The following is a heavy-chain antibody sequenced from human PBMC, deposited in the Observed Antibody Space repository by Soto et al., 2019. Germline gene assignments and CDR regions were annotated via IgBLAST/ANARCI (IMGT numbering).Heavy chain of an antibody. CDR3: ARDKGRPQLGGNYSYITDV. CDR1: GGTFNTYA. CDR2: IIPVFRAP. Sequence: QVHLVQSGAEVKKPGSSVKVSCKVSGGTFNTYAISWVRQAPGQGLEWMGGIIPVFRAPDYAQKFQGRVTITADESARNVYMELNGLRSEDTAVYYCARDKGRPQLGGNYSYITDVWGQGTSVTVSS. V-gene: IGHV1-69*12. J-gene: IGHJ6*02. D-gene: IGHD3-3*02.